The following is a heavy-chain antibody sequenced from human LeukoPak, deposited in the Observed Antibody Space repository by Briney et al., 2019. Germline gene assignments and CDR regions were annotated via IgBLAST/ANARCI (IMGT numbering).Heavy chain of an antibody. Sequence: KTGGSLRLSCAASGFTFSSYNMNWVRQAPGKGPEWVSSITSSSSYIYYADSVKGRFTISRDNAKNSLYPQMNSLRAEDTAVYYSARDLSGYSNYPSYFDYWGQGTLVTVSS. J-gene: IGHJ4*02. D-gene: IGHD4-11*01. CDR1: GFTFSSYN. CDR2: ITSSSSYI. CDR3: ARDLSGYSNYPSYFDY. V-gene: IGHV3-21*01.